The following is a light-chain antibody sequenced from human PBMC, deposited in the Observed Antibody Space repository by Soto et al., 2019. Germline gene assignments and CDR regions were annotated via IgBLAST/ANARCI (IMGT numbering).Light chain of an antibody. Sequence: ETILTQSPGTLSLSPGERATLFCRASHSISSSYLAWYQQKPGQAPSLLIYGVSRRATGIPDRFSGSGSGTDFTLTISRLEPEDFAVYYCQHYGGSPLYSFGQGTKVDIK. J-gene: IGKJ2*03. CDR3: QHYGGSPLYS. CDR1: HSISSSY. CDR2: GVS. V-gene: IGKV3-20*01.